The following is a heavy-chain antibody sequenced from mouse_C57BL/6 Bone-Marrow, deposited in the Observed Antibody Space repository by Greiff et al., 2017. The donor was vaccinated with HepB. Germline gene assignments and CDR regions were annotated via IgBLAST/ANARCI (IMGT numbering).Heavy chain of an antibody. V-gene: IGHV1-9*01. CDR1: GYTFTGYW. CDR2: ILPGSGST. CDR3: TGEECSSGYYYFDF. D-gene: IGHD3-2*02. Sequence: QVQLQQSGAELMKPGASVKLSCKATGYTFTGYWIEWVKQRPGHGLEWIGEILPGSGSTNYNEKFKGKVTFTADTSSNTAYMQLSSLTTEDSAIYYWTGEECSSGYYYFDFWGQGTTLAVSS. J-gene: IGHJ2*01.